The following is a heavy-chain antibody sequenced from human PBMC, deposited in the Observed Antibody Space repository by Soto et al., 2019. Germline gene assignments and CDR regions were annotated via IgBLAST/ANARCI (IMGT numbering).Heavy chain of an antibody. Sequence: EASVKVSCKASGYTFTSYGISWVRQAPGQGLEWMGWISAYNGNTNYAQKLQGRVTMTTDTSTSTAYMELRSLRSDDTAVYYCASNILEWLPDDAFDIWGQGTMVTVPS. CDR3: ASNILEWLPDDAFDI. CDR2: ISAYNGNT. CDR1: GYTFTSYG. V-gene: IGHV1-18*01. D-gene: IGHD3-3*01. J-gene: IGHJ3*02.